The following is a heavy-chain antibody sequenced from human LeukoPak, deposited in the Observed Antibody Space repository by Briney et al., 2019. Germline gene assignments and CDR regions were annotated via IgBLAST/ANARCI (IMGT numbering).Heavy chain of an antibody. J-gene: IGHJ4*02. CDR3: ARGGSGNGWYPRFDD. CDR2: ISGSGGST. Sequence: PGGSLRLSCAASGFTFSSYAMSWVRQAPGKGLEWVSDISGSGGSTYYADSVKGRFTISRDNSKNTLYLQMNSLRAEDTAVYYCARGGSGNGWYPRFDDWGQGTLVTVSS. V-gene: IGHV3-23*01. D-gene: IGHD6-19*01. CDR1: GFTFSSYA.